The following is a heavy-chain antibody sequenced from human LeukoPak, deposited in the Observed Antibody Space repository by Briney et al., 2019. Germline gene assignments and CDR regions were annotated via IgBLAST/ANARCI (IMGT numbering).Heavy chain of an antibody. CDR2: ISSSSSYI. J-gene: IGHJ4*02. CDR1: GFTFSSYS. D-gene: IGHD2-21*02. Sequence: GGSLRLSCAASGFTFSSYSMNWVRQAPGKGLEWVSSISSSSSYIYYADSVKGRFTISRDNAKNSLYLQMNSLRAEDTAVYYCAKEGRDPDSFDYWGQGTLVTVSS. CDR3: AKEGRDPDSFDY. V-gene: IGHV3-21*04.